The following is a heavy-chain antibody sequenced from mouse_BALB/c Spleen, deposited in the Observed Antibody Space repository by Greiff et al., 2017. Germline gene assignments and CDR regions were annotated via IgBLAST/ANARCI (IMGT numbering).Heavy chain of an antibody. J-gene: IGHJ3*01. CDR2: IRNKANGYTT. D-gene: IGHD4-1*01. CDR1: GFTFTDYY. Sequence: EVKLMESGGGLVQPGGSLRLSCATSGFTFTDYYMSWVRQPPGKALEWLGFIRNKANGYTTEYSASVKGRFTISRDNSQSILYLQMNTLRAEDSATYYCARDMKFGSPWFAYWGQGTLVTVSA. V-gene: IGHV7-3*02. CDR3: ARDMKFGSPWFAY.